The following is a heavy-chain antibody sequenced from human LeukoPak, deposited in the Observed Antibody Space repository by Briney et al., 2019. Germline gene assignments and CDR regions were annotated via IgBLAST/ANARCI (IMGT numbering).Heavy chain of an antibody. Sequence: ASVRVSCKASTDTVAGYYLHWVRQAPGQGLEWMGWINPNSGGTKYAQTLQGRVTMTRDKSLSTSYMELRSLTSGDTAVYFCATERRSGSFGLWGQGTLVTVSA. J-gene: IGHJ4*02. CDR2: INPNSGGT. CDR1: TDTVAGYY. CDR3: ATERRSGSFGL. V-gene: IGHV1-2*02. D-gene: IGHD3-10*01.